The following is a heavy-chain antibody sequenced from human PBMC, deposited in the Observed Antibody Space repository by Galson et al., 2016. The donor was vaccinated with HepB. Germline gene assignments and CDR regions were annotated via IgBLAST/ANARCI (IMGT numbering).Heavy chain of an antibody. CDR2: ISSYSSTI. CDR1: GFTFSSYS. V-gene: IGHV3-48*01. Sequence: SLRLSCAASGFTFSSYSMNWVRQAPGKGLEWVSYISSYSSTIYYADSVKGRFTISRDNAKNSLYLQMNSLRVEDTAVYYCARGKAVTGSDPLDPWGQGTLVTVSS. D-gene: IGHD6-19*01. J-gene: IGHJ5*02. CDR3: ARGKAVTGSDPLDP.